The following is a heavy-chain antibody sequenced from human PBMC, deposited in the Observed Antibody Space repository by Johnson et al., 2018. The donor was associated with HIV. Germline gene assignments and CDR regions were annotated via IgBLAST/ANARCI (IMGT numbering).Heavy chain of an antibody. CDR1: RFTFNSYG. D-gene: IGHD2-15*01. V-gene: IGHV3-30*18. Sequence: QMQLVESGGGVVQPGRSLRLSCAASRFTFNSYGIHWVRQAPGKGLEWVAFIPYDGSNQLYADSVKGRFTISRDNSKNTLYLQMNSLRPEDTAMYYCAKDDNLGVWYSDAFDIWGQGTVVTVSS. CDR2: IPYDGSNQ. J-gene: IGHJ3*02. CDR3: AKDDNLGVWYSDAFDI.